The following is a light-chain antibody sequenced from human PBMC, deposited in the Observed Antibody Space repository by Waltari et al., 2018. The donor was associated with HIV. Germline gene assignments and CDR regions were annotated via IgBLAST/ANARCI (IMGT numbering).Light chain of an antibody. CDR3: LLYFDGVHV. CDR2: RTA. Sequence: QTVVTQEPSLTVSPGGTVTLTCASSTGAVTNHNYPNWFQQKPGQTPRALIYRTANKHSWTPARFSGSLRGGKAALTLSGVEPEDEADYYCLLYFDGVHVFGTGTKVTVL. CDR1: TGAVTNHNY. J-gene: IGLJ1*01. V-gene: IGLV7-43*01.